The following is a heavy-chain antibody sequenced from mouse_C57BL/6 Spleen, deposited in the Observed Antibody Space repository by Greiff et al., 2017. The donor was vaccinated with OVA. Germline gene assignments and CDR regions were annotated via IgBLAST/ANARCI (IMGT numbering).Heavy chain of an antibody. V-gene: IGHV1-82*01. J-gene: IGHJ4*01. D-gene: IGHD1-1*01. CDR1: GYAFSSSW. Sequence: QVQLQQSGPELVKPGASVKISCKASGYAFSSSWMNWVKQRPGKGLEWIGRIYPGDGDTNYNGKFKGKATLTADKSSSPAYMQLGSLTSEDSAVYFCARQGFGGSSLYYYAMDYWGQGTSGTVSS. CDR2: IYPGDGDT. CDR3: ARQGFGGSSLYYYAMDY.